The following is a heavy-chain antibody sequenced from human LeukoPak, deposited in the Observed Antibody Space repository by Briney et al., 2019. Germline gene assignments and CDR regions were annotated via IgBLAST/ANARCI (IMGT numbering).Heavy chain of an antibody. J-gene: IGHJ6*03. Sequence: SETLSLTCAVYGGSFSGYYWSWIRQPPGKGLEWIGEINHSGSTNYNPSLKSRVTISVDTSKNQFSLKLSSVTAADTAVYYCARRPGYRYYYGSGSYPSYFYYYYMDVWGKGTTVTISS. D-gene: IGHD3-10*01. CDR1: GGSFSGYY. V-gene: IGHV4-34*01. CDR3: ARRPGYRYYYGSGSYPSYFYYYYMDV. CDR2: INHSGST.